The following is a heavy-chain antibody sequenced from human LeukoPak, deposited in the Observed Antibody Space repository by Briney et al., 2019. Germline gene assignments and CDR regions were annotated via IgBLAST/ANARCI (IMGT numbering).Heavy chain of an antibody. CDR3: ARGWYFDL. V-gene: IGHV3-48*03. Sequence: GGSLRLSCAASGFPFSRHEMNWVRQAPGKGLEWISYISSSGTTIYVDSVKGRFTISRDNAKTSLYLQMNSLRAEDTAVYYCARGWYFDLWGRGTLVTVSS. CDR2: ISSSGTTI. CDR1: GFPFSRHE. J-gene: IGHJ2*01.